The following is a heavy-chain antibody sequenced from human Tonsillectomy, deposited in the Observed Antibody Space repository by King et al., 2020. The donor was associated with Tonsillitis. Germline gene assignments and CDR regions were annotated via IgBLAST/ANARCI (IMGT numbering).Heavy chain of an antibody. J-gene: IGHJ4*02. D-gene: IGHD6-19*01. Sequence: VQLVESGGDLVQPGGSLRLSCAASGFTFSTYAMTWVRQAPGKGLEWVSAISGYGDSTYYADSVKGRLIISRDNSKNTLYLQMNSLRPEDTGVYFCAKPVSSSGWYRGDYFDSWGQGTLVIVSS. CDR2: ISGYGDST. V-gene: IGHV3-23*04. CDR1: GFTFSTYA. CDR3: AKPVSSSGWYRGDYFDS.